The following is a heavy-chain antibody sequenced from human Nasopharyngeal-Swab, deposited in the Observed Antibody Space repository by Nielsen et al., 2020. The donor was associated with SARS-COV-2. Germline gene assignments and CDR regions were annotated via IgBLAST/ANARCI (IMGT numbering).Heavy chain of an antibody. CDR2: SHYSGST. J-gene: IGHJ4*02. Sequence: SETLSLTCTVSGASLSSYYWSWIRQPPGKGLKWVAYSHYSGSTNYNPSLKSRVTMSVDTSKRQFSLMLTSVTAADTAVYYCARGFDYWGQGTLVTVSS. CDR1: GASLSSYY. CDR3: ARGFDY. V-gene: IGHV4-59*08.